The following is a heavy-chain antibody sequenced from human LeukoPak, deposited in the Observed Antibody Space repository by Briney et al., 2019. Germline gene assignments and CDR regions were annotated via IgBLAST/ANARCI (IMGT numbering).Heavy chain of an antibody. CDR1: GGSISSYY. CDR2: IYYSGST. V-gene: IGHV4-59*01. Sequence: SETLSLTCTVSGGSISSYYGAWIRQPPGKGLEWIGYIYYSGSTGDNPSLKSRVTILVDTSKNQFSLNLISLTAADTAVYYCARGLPGRGAFDVWGQGAVVTVSS. D-gene: IGHD3-16*01. J-gene: IGHJ3*01. CDR3: ARGLPGRGAFDV.